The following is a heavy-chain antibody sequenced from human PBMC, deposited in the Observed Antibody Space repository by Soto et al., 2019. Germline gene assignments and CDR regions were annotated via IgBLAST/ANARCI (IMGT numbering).Heavy chain of an antibody. Sequence: SVKVSCKASGGTFSRYAISWVRQAPGQGLEWMGGIIPIFGTANYAQKFQGRVTITADESTSTAYMELSSLRSEDTAVYYCARVGITGTTRGFFDYWGQGTLVTVSS. D-gene: IGHD1-7*01. CDR3: ARVGITGTTRGFFDY. CDR2: IIPIFGTA. CDR1: GGTFSRYA. J-gene: IGHJ4*02. V-gene: IGHV1-69*13.